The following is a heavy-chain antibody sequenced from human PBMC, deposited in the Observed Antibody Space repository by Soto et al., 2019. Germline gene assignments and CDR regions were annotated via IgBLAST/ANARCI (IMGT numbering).Heavy chain of an antibody. CDR1: GFTFGDYA. CDR3: TTGFAWDLLIPPY. D-gene: IGHD1-26*01. V-gene: IGHV3-49*03. CDR2: IRSKAYGGRT. Sequence: GGSLRLSCTASGFTFGDYAMSWFRQAPGKGLEWVGFIRSKAYGGRTEYAASVKGRFTISRDDSKSIAYLQMNSLKTEDTAVYYCTTGFAWDLLIPPYWGQGTLVTVSS. J-gene: IGHJ4*02.